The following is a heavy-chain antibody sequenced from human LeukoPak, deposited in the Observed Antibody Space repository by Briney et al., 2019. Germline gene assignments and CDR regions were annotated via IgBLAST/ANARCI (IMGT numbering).Heavy chain of an antibody. D-gene: IGHD6-13*01. J-gene: IGHJ4*02. CDR3: TKSGIAAAGQRGYFDH. CDR1: GFTFSSYG. Sequence: GGSLRLSCAASGFTFSSYGMHWVRQAPGKGLEWVAVVSNDGSNKYHADSVKGRFTISRDNSKNTLYLQMNSLRAEDTAVYYCTKSGIAAAGQRGYFDHWGQGTQVTVSS. CDR2: VSNDGSNK. V-gene: IGHV3-30*18.